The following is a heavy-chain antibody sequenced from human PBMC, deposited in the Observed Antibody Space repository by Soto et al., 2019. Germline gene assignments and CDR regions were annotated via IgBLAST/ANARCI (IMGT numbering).Heavy chain of an antibody. J-gene: IGHJ4*01. CDR1: DCTRVDDV. D-gene: IGHD3-22*01. V-gene: IGHV3-23*01. Sequence: GPLRVLWAVADCTRVDDVGSRVSTETGKGLEWVSAISGSGGRTYYADSVKGRFTISRDNSKNTLYLQMNSLRAEDTAVYYCVKSLGMHDDNSCGYYLYDYLGHGTPVTVSS. CDR2: ISGSGGRT. CDR3: VKSLGMHDDNSCGYYLYDY.